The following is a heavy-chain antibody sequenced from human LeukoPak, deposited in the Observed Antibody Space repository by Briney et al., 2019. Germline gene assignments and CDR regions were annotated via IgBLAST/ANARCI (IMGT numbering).Heavy chain of an antibody. Sequence: GASVKVSCKASGYTLNNYDINCVRQAPGQGLEWMGWISPYNDNTYSAQKFQGRVTMATDTSTNTAYMELRSLTSDDTAVYFCTRARGGLRNAFDIWGQGTMVTVSS. CDR3: TRARGGLRNAFDI. J-gene: IGHJ3*02. V-gene: IGHV1-18*01. D-gene: IGHD3-16*01. CDR2: ISPYNDNT. CDR1: GYTLNNYD.